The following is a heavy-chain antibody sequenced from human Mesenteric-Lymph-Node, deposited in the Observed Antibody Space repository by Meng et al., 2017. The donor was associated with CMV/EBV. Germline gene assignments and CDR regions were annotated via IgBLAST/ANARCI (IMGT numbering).Heavy chain of an antibody. CDR3: ARGEDFDS. D-gene: IGHD3-16*01. J-gene: IGHJ4*02. CDR2: VNIDGSRT. V-gene: IGHV3-74*01. CDR1: GFTFNSYA. Sequence: GESLKISCTASGFTFNSYAMHWVRQAAGKGLVWVSRVNIDGSRTTYADSVKGRFTISRDNAKNTLYLQMNSLRAEDTAVYYCARGEDFDSWGQGTLVTVSS.